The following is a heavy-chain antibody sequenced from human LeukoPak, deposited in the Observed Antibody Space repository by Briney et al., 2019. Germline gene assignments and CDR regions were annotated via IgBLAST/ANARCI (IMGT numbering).Heavy chain of an antibody. J-gene: IGHJ4*02. CDR2: INRGGDGT. V-gene: IGHV3-23*01. D-gene: IGHD3-10*01. CDR1: GFTFNTFA. CDR3: AKGTERYREVSSFDS. Sequence: GGSLRLSCAASGFTFNTFAMNWVRQAPGKGLEWVSAINRGGDGTYYADFVQGRFTISRDNSENTLYLQMNSLRPEDTATYYCAKGTERYREVSSFDSWGQGTQVTVSS.